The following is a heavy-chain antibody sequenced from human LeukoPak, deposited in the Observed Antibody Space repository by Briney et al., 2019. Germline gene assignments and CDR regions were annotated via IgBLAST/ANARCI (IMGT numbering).Heavy chain of an antibody. CDR2: MDPRGRHK. CDR1: CFTLNRSW. V-gene: IGHV3-7*01. D-gene: IGHD1-1*01. J-gene: IGHJ4*02. CDR3: AIWTPGND. Sequence: GALLRSCSAACFTLNRSWMKWGRRAPGKGLEWVPNMDPRGRHKRYLDSVEGRFTISKDSAGTSFYLEMSSLRADDTATYYCAIWTPGNDWGRGSLVTVSS.